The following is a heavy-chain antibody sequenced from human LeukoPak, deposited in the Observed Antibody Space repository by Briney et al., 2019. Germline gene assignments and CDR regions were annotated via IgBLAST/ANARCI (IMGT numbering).Heavy chain of an antibody. Sequence: PGGSLRLSCAASGFTFSDYNMNWVRQAPGKGLEWVSYITNGGSTIHHADSVRGRFTISRDNAKKTLYLQMNSLRAEDTAVYYCARSIGLTGGGVDVWGQGTTVTVSS. CDR2: ITNGGSTI. V-gene: IGHV3-11*01. J-gene: IGHJ6*02. CDR1: GFTFSDYN. D-gene: IGHD3-9*01. CDR3: ARSIGLTGGGVDV.